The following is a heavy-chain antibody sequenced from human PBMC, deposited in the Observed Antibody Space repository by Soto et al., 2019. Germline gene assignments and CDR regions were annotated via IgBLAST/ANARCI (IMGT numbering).Heavy chain of an antibody. J-gene: IGHJ4*02. D-gene: IGHD2-15*01. CDR1: GFTFSGSA. Sequence: PGWSLRLSCAASGFTFSGSAMHWVRQASGKGLEWVGLIRSKANSYATAYAASVKGRFTISRDDSKNTAYLQMNSLKTEDTAVYYCNRQLAHCSGGSCYSHFAYWGQGX. CDR2: IRSKANSYAT. V-gene: IGHV3-73*01. CDR3: NRQLAHCSGGSCYSHFAY.